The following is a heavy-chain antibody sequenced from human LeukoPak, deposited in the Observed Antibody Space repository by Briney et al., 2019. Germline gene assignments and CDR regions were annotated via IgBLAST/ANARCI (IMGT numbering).Heavy chain of an antibody. CDR1: GFIFSSHG. V-gene: IGHV3-30*03. CDR2: ISFDGSSE. D-gene: IGHD3-16*02. J-gene: IGHJ4*02. Sequence: GGSLRLSCAASGFIFSSHGMHWVRQAPGKGLEWVAVISFDGSSEYYADSVQGRFIISRDNSKNTLFLHMNSLRPEYTHVYYCARSTFGGIIVIGDYWGQGTLVTVS. CDR3: ARSTFGGIIVIGDY.